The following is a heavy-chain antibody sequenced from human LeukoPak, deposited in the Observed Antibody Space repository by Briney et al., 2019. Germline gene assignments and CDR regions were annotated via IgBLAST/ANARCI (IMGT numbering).Heavy chain of an antibody. CDR3: ARGNLRIFDY. Sequence: SGTLSLTCAVYGGSFSGYYWSWIRQPPGKGLEWIGEINHSGSTNYNPSLKSRVTISVDTSKNQFSLKLSSVTAADTAVYYCARGNLRIFDYWGQGTLVTVSS. D-gene: IGHD4-17*01. CDR2: INHSGST. V-gene: IGHV4-34*01. CDR1: GGSFSGYY. J-gene: IGHJ4*02.